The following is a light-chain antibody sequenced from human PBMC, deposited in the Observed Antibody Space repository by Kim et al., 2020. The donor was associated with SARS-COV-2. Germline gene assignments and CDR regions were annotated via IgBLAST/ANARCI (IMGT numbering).Light chain of an antibody. CDR2: SDN. CDR1: KSNIGSNI. Sequence: GQGVTIPCPESKSNIGSNIVNCYQQPPGTAPKLLIYSDNQRPSGVPDRFSGSKSGTSASLAVSGLQSEDEADYYCAVWDDSLNGWVFGGGTKLTVL. CDR3: AVWDDSLNGWV. J-gene: IGLJ3*02. V-gene: IGLV1-44*01.